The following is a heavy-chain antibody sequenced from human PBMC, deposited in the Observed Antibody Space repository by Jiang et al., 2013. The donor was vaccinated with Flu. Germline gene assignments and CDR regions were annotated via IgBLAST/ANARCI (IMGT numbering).Heavy chain of an antibody. D-gene: IGHD3-3*01. Sequence: GAEVKKPGASVKVSCKASGYTFTSYYMHWVRQAPGQGLEWMGIINPSGGSTSYAQKFQGRVTMTRDTSTSTVYMELSSLRSEDTAVYYCARITIFGVVSWPYYYGMDVWGQGTTVTVSS. V-gene: IGHV1-46*01. CDR1: GYTFTSYY. CDR2: INPSGGST. CDR3: ARITIFGVVSWPYYYGMDV. J-gene: IGHJ6*02.